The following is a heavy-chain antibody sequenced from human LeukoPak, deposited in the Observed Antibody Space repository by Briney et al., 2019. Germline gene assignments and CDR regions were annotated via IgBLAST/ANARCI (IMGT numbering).Heavy chain of an antibody. CDR3: AGCSYRYFHH. Sequence: PSETLSLTCAVYGGSFSGYYWSWIRQPPGKGLEWIGEINHSGSTNYNPSLKSRVTISVDTSKNQFSLKLSSVTAADTAVYYCAGCSYRYFHHWGQGTLVTVSS. D-gene: IGHD3-10*02. V-gene: IGHV4-34*01. J-gene: IGHJ1*01. CDR2: INHSGST. CDR1: GGSFSGYY.